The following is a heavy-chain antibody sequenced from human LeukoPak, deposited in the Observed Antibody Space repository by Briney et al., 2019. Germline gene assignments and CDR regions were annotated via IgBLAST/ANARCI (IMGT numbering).Heavy chain of an antibody. CDR1: GYTFTGYY. Sequence: ASVKVSCKASGYTFTGYYMHWVRQAPGQGAEWMGWINPNSGGTNYAQKFQGRVTINRDTANSTTYMELRRLRDGDTVVYYCARGFKGYSYYYLGVYFDYWGQGTLVTVSS. D-gene: IGHD5-18*01. CDR2: INPNSGGT. V-gene: IGHV1-2*01. J-gene: IGHJ4*02. CDR3: ARGFKGYSYYYLGVYFDY.